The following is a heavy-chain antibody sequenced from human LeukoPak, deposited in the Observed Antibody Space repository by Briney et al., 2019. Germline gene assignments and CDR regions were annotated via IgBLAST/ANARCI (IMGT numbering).Heavy chain of an antibody. V-gene: IGHV1-18*01. CDR2: ISAYNGNT. D-gene: IGHD3-9*01. J-gene: IGHJ5*02. CDR3: ARAQYHDILTLNWFDP. CDR1: GYTFTSYG. Sequence: ASVKVSCKASGYTFTSYGISWVRQAPGQGLEWMGWISAYNGNTNYAQKLQGGVTMTTDTSTSTAYMELRSLRSDDTAVYYCARAQYHDILTLNWFDPWGQGTLVTVPS.